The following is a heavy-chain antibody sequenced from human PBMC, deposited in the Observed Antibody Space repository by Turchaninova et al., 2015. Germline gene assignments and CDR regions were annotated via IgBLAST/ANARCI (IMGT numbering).Heavy chain of an antibody. Sequence: QVQLQESGPGLVKPSEPLSLTGTVSGGPISSYYWSWIRQPAGKGLEWIGRIYTSGSTNYNPSLKSRVTISIDKSKNQFSLKLSSVTAADTAVYYCARDLSGWYLFDYWGQGTLVTVSS. D-gene: IGHD6-19*01. CDR2: IYTSGST. CDR3: ARDLSGWYLFDY. CDR1: GGPISSYY. J-gene: IGHJ4*02. V-gene: IGHV4-4*07.